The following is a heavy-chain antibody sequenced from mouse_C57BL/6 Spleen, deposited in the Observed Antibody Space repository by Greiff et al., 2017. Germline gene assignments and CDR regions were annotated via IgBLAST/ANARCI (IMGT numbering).Heavy chain of an antibody. CDR3: AKTGRGSSPFYAMDY. CDR2: IYPGSGST. D-gene: IGHD1-1*01. CDR1: GYTFTSYW. Sequence: QVQLQQPGAELVKPGASVKMSCKASGYTFTSYWITWVKQRPGQGLEWIGDIYPGSGSTNYNEKFKSKATLTVDTSSSTAYMQLSSLTSEDSAVXYCAKTGRGSSPFYAMDYWGQGTSVTVSS. J-gene: IGHJ4*01. V-gene: IGHV1-55*01.